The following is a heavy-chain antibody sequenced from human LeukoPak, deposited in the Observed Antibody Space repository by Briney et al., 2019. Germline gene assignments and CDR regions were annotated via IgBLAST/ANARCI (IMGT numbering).Heavy chain of an antibody. V-gene: IGHV1-3*01. J-gene: IGHJ4*02. D-gene: IGHD3-3*02. CDR1: GYSFTSYT. Sequence: ASVKVSCKASGYSFTSYTMHWVRQDPGQRLEWMGWINAGNGNTKYPQKFQGRVTITRDTSANTAYMELSSLRSEDTAVYYCARVVDVSSYGLFGYWGQGTLVTVSS. CDR3: ARVVDVSSYGLFGY. CDR2: INAGNGNT.